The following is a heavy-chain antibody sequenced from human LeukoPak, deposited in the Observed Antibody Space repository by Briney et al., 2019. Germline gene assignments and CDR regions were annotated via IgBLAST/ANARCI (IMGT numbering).Heavy chain of an antibody. Sequence: GGSLRLSCAASGFTFSSYGMHWVRQAPGKGLEWVAVIWYDGSNKYYADSVKGRFTISRDNSKNTLYLQMNSLRAEDTAVYYCAKDLRDGYNLLLAEFDPWGLGTLVAVSS. V-gene: IGHV3-33*06. J-gene: IGHJ5*02. CDR3: AKDLRDGYNLLLAEFDP. CDR1: GFTFSSYG. D-gene: IGHD5-24*01. CDR2: IWYDGSNK.